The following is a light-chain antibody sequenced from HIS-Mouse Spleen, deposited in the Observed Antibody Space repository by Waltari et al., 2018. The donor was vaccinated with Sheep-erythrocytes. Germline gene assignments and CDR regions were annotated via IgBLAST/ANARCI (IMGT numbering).Light chain of an antibody. CDR1: SSDVGSYNL. Sequence: QSALTQPASVSGSPGQSITISCTGTSSDVGSYNLVSWYQQPPGKAPKLMIYEGSKRRSGVSNRFSGSKSGNTASLTSSGLQAEDEADYYCCSYAGSSTLVFGGGTK. CDR2: EGS. CDR3: CSYAGSSTLV. J-gene: IGLJ2*01. V-gene: IGLV2-23*01.